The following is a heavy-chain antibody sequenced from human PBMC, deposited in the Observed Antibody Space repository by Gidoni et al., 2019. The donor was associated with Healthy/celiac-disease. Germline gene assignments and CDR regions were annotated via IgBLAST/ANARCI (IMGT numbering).Heavy chain of an antibody. CDR3: ARDPEVGATRTPTDY. CDR1: GGSISSSSYY. D-gene: IGHD1-26*01. J-gene: IGHJ4*02. CDR2: IYYSGST. V-gene: IGHV4-39*07. Sequence: GGSISSSSYYWGWIRQPPGKGLEWIGSIYYSGSTYYNPSLKSRVTISVDTSKNQFSLKLSSVTAADTAVYYCARDPEVGATRTPTDYWGQGTLVTVSS.